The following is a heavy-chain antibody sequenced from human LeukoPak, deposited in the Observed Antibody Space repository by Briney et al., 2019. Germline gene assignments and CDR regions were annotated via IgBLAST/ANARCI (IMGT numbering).Heavy chain of an antibody. D-gene: IGHD1-26*01. CDR1: GFTFSRYS. CDR3: VRAEVGTTLKYYYYMDV. CDR2: ISSSRSTT. Sequence: GGSLRLSCAASGFTFSRYSMTWVRQAPGKGLEWISFISSSRSTTYYADSVKGRCTISRDNGKNSMYLQMHSLRAEDTAVYYCVRAEVGTTLKYYYYMDVWGKGTTVTVSS. V-gene: IGHV3-48*01. J-gene: IGHJ6*03.